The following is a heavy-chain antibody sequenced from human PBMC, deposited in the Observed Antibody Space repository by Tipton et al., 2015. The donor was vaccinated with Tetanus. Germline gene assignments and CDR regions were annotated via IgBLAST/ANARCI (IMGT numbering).Heavy chain of an antibody. CDR2: IYFQGSP. CDR3: ARHLYGYWFDP. J-gene: IGHJ5*02. CDR1: GTSISDKKYY. Sequence: TLSLTCTVSGTSISDKKYYWGWIRQAPGKGLEWIASIYFQGSPYYSPSLKSRLTIDVDTSRILFSLTLTSVTAADTAVYFCARHLYGYWFDPWGQGTLVTVSS. V-gene: IGHV4-39*02. D-gene: IGHD2/OR15-2a*01.